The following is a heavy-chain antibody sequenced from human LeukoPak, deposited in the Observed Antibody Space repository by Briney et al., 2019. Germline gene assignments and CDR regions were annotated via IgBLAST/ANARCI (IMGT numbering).Heavy chain of an antibody. V-gene: IGHV4-59*01. CDR1: GASINSYY. Sequence: SETLSLTCTVSGASINSYYWTWIRQTPGRRLEWIGYIFSSGSTKYNPSLESRLTISLDMSTNQLSLKLSSVTAADTAIYYCAGGKWSDDFWSGTSLDAFDIWGQGTMVTVSS. CDR2: IFSSGST. CDR3: AGGKWSDDFWSGTSLDAFDI. D-gene: IGHD3-3*01. J-gene: IGHJ3*02.